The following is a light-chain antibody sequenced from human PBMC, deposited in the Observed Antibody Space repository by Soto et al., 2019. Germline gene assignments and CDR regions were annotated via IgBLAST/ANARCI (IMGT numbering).Light chain of an antibody. Sequence: DIQMTQSPSTLSASVGDRVTVTCRASQSISRWLAWLQQKPGKAPRLLMYGVSTLHSGVPSRFSGSGSGAEFTLTISRLQPDDFATYYCHQYAAYPSTFGQGTKVEI. CDR3: HQYAAYPST. J-gene: IGKJ1*01. CDR1: QSISRW. V-gene: IGKV1-5*01. CDR2: GVS.